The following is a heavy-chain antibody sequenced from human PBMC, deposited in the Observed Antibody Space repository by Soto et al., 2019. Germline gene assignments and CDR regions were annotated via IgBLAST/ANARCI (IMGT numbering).Heavy chain of an antibody. Sequence: GGSLRLSCAASGFTFSSYAMCWVRQAPGKGQEWVSAISGSGGSTYYADSVKGRFTISRDNSKNTLYMQMNSLRAEDLAVYYCAKRGGGYSYGRLDYWGQVSVFTVSS. CDR1: GFTFSSYA. CDR2: ISGSGGST. D-gene: IGHD5-18*01. V-gene: IGHV3-23*01. CDR3: AKRGGGYSYGRLDY. J-gene: IGHJ4*02.